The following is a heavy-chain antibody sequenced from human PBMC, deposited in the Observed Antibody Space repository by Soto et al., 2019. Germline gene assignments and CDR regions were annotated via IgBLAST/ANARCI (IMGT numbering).Heavy chain of an antibody. CDR2: IYYSGST. D-gene: IGHD6-6*01. CDR1: GGSISSYY. J-gene: IGHJ4*02. Sequence: NPSETLSLTCTVSGGSISSYYWSWIRQPPGKGLEWIGYIYYSGSTNYNPSLKSRVTMSVDTSKNQFSLKLSSVTAADTAVYFCARQYSTSSKFDYWGQGTLVTVSS. V-gene: IGHV4-59*08. CDR3: ARQYSTSSKFDY.